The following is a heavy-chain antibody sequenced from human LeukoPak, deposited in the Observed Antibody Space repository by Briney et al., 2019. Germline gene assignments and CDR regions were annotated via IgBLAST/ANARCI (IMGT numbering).Heavy chain of an antibody. CDR1: GGSISSYS. V-gene: IGHV4-59*04. CDR3: ASTGYSYAVNEIHAFDI. Sequence: SETLSLTCTVSGGSISSYSWSWIRQPPGKGLEWIGSIYYSGSTYYNPSLKSRVSISVDTSKNQFSLKLTSVTAADTAVYYCASTGYSYAVNEIHAFDIWGQGTMVTVSS. J-gene: IGHJ3*02. D-gene: IGHD5-18*01. CDR2: IYYSGST.